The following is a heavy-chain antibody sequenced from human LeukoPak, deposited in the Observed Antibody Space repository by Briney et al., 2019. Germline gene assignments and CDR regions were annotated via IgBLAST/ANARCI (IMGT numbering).Heavy chain of an antibody. CDR3: ARGNDGSGSPSYYFYYMDV. CDR1: GYTFTGYY. D-gene: IGHD3-10*01. J-gene: IGHJ6*03. CDR2: INPNSGGT. Sequence: ASVKVSCKASGYTFTGYYMHWVRQAPGQGLGWMGWINPNSGGTNYAQKFQGRVTMTRDTSISTAYMELSSLRSEDTAVYYCARGNDGSGSPSYYFYYMDVWGKGTTVTISS. V-gene: IGHV1-2*02.